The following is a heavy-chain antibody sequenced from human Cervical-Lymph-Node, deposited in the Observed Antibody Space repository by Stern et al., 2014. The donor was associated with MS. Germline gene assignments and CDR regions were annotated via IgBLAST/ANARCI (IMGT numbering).Heavy chain of an antibody. J-gene: IGHJ6*02. Sequence: VHLVESGAEVKKPGASVKVSCKVSGYTLTELSMHWVRQAPGKGLEWMGGFDPEDGETIYAQKFQGRVTMTEDTSTDTAYMELSSLRSEDTAVYYCATDWGQQLASNYYYGMDVWGQGTTVTVSS. CDR3: ATDWGQQLASNYYYGMDV. D-gene: IGHD6-13*01. CDR2: FDPEDGET. CDR1: GYTLTELS. V-gene: IGHV1-24*01.